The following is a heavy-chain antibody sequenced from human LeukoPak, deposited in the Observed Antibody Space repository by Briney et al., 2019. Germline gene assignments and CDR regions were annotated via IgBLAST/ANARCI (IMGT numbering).Heavy chain of an antibody. J-gene: IGHJ2*01. D-gene: IGHD2-21*02. CDR2: ISSNGGST. Sequence: GGSLRLSCAASGFTFSSYGMHWVRQAPGKGLEYVSAISSNGGSTYYANSVKGRFTISRDNSKNTVFLQMGSLRTEDMAVYYCARGEPDCAGDCPYWYLDIWGRGTLVTVSS. CDR1: GFTFSSYG. V-gene: IGHV3-64*01. CDR3: ARGEPDCAGDCPYWYLDI.